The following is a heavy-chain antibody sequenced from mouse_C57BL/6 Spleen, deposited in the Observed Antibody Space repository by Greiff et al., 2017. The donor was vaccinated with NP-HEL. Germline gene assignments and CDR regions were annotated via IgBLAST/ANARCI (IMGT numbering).Heavy chain of an antibody. CDR2: IYPGNSDT. J-gene: IGHJ2*01. CDR1: GYTFTSYW. V-gene: IGHV1-5*01. Sequence: EVQLQQSGTVLARPGASVKMSCKTSGYTFTSYWMHWVKQRPGQGLEWIGAIYPGNSDTSYNQKFKGKAKLTAVTSASTAYMELSSLTNEDSAVYYCTRKDDGYYPSFDYWGQGTTLTVSS. CDR3: TRKDDGYYPSFDY. D-gene: IGHD2-3*01.